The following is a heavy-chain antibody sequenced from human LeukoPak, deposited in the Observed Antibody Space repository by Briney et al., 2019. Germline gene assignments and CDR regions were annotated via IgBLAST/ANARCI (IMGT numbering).Heavy chain of an antibody. CDR2: ISGSGGST. CDR1: GFTFSSYA. Sequence: PGGSLRLSCAASGFTFSSYAMSWVRQAPGKGLEWVSAISGSGGSTYYADSVKGRLTISRDNSKNTLYLQMNSLRAEDTAVYYCAKVRQVGYYGSGIYSYYFDYWGQGTLVTVSS. D-gene: IGHD3-10*01. J-gene: IGHJ4*02. CDR3: AKVRQVGYYGSGIYSYYFDY. V-gene: IGHV3-23*01.